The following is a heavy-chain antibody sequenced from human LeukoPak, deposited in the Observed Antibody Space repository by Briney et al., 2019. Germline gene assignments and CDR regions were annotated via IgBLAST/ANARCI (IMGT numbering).Heavy chain of an antibody. Sequence: ASVKVSCKVSGYTLTELSMHWVRQAPGKGLEWMGGFDPEDGETIYAQKFQGRVTMTEDTSTDTAYMELSSLRSEDTAVYYCARKARIGRFLEWLFAYWGQGTLVTVSS. CDR2: FDPEDGET. CDR1: GYTLTELS. D-gene: IGHD3-3*01. CDR3: ARKARIGRFLEWLFAY. J-gene: IGHJ4*02. V-gene: IGHV1-24*01.